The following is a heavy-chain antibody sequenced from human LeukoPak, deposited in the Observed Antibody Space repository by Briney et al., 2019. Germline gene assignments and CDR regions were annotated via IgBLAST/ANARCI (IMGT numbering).Heavy chain of an antibody. D-gene: IGHD1-1*01. Sequence: ASVKVSCKASGYTFTSYYMHWVRQAPGQGLEWMGIINPSGGNTNYAQKFQGRVTMTRDTSTSTVYMELSSLRSKDAAVYYCASLWNDVGDYWGQGTLVSVSS. CDR3: ASLWNDVGDY. J-gene: IGHJ4*02. CDR2: INPSGGNT. V-gene: IGHV1-46*01. CDR1: GYTFTSYY.